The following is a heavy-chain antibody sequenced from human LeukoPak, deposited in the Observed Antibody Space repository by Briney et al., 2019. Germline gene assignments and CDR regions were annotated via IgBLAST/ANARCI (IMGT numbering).Heavy chain of an antibody. CDR1: GFTFNNYA. J-gene: IGHJ4*02. Sequence: GGSLRLSCTASGFTFNNYAMYWVRQAPRKGLEWVAGIFGSGGRAHYADSVKGRFTISRDNSKNTVYLQMDSLRGEDTAVYYCTKTTTGYSSGQYPGWPADHWGQGALVTVSS. D-gene: IGHD3-22*01. CDR2: IFGSGGRA. V-gene: IGHV3-23*01. CDR3: TKTTTGYSSGQYPGWPADH.